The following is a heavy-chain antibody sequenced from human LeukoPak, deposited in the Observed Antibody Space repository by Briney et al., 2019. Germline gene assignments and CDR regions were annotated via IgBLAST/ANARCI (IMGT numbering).Heavy chain of an antibody. CDR3: AKDWAGVATILPYYFDY. CDR1: GFTFSSYA. CDR2: ISGNGGST. J-gene: IGHJ4*02. V-gene: IGHV3-23*01. D-gene: IGHD5-12*01. Sequence: GGSLRLSCAASGFTFSSYAMSWVRQAPGKGLEWVSAISGNGGSTYYADSVKGRFTISRDNSKNTLYLQMNSLRAEDTAVYYCAKDWAGVATILPYYFDYWGQGTLVTVSS.